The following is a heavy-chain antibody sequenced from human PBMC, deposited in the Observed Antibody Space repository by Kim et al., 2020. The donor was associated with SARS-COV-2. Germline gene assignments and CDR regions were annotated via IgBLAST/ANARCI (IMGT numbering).Heavy chain of an antibody. D-gene: IGHD3-22*01. V-gene: IGHV4-39*01. CDR1: GAPISSSSYY. Sequence: SETLSLTCTVSGAPISSSSYYWGWIRQPPGKGLEWTGSIYYSGRTHYNPSLKSRVTISVDTSKNQFSLKLSSVTPADTAVYYCARISSYYYDSSGNYYFGYWGRGTLVTVSS. CDR3: ARISSYYYDSSGNYYFGY. J-gene: IGHJ4*02. CDR2: IYYSGRT.